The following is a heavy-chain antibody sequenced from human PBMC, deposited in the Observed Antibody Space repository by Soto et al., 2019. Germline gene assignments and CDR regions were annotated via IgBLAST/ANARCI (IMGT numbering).Heavy chain of an antibody. V-gene: IGHV1-18*04. J-gene: IGHJ5*01. Sequence: ASVKVSCKTSGYTFTGHYIHWVRQAPQQGPEWMGEIGPESGATKYAQKLQGRITVTTDTSTNTAYMELRSLRSDDTAVYYCGRSSSMLGAGWSDSWGRGTLVTVSS. CDR3: GRSSSMLGAGWSDS. D-gene: IGHD2-8*01. CDR1: GYTFTGHY. CDR2: IGPESGAT.